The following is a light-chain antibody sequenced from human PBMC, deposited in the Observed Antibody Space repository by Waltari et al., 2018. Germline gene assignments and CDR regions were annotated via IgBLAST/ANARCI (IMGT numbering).Light chain of an antibody. CDR1: QASSSY. J-gene: IGKJ3*01. CDR2: AAT. Sequence: DIQMTQSPSSLSASVGDTVTITCRASQASSSYLNWFQQKPGKPPKLLIYAATTFQSGVPSRFSGSGSGTEFTLTISSLQPEDFATYYCLQHNSYPLTFGPGTKLDIK. CDR3: LQHNSYPLT. V-gene: IGKV1-17*01.